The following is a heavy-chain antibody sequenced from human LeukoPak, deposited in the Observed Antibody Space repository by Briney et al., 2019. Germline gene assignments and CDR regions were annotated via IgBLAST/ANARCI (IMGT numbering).Heavy chain of an antibody. CDR1: GYTFTSYG. V-gene: IGHV1-46*01. D-gene: IGHD3-22*01. Sequence: ASVKVSCKASGYTFTSYGISWVRQAPGQGLEWMGIINPSGGSTSYAQKFQGRVTMTRDMSTSTVYMELSSLRSEDTAVYYCARDGPNSSGYKNWFDPWGQGTLVTVSS. J-gene: IGHJ5*02. CDR3: ARDGPNSSGYKNWFDP. CDR2: INPSGGST.